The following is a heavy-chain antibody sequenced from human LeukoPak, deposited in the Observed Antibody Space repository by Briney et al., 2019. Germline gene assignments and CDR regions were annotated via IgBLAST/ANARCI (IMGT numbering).Heavy chain of an antibody. Sequence: GGSLRLSCAASGFTFSSYSMNWVRQAPGKGLEWVSYISSSSSTIYYADSVKGRLTISRDNAKNSLYLQMNSPRAEDTAVYYCARDVLRFLEWPPYFDYWGQGTLVTVSS. J-gene: IGHJ4*02. D-gene: IGHD3-3*01. CDR3: ARDVLRFLEWPPYFDY. CDR2: ISSSSSTI. V-gene: IGHV3-48*01. CDR1: GFTFSSYS.